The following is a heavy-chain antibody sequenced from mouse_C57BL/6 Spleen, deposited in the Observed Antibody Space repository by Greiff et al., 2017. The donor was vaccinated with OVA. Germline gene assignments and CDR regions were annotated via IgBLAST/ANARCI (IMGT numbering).Heavy chain of an antibody. CDR2: IYPGSGNT. CDR3: AREEEGNYLAWFAY. D-gene: IGHD2-1*01. CDR1: GYSFTSYY. J-gene: IGHJ3*01. Sequence: QVQLKESGPELVKPGASVKISCKASGYSFTSYYIHWVKQRPGQGLEWIGWIYPGSGNTKYNEKFKGKATLTADTSSSTAYMQLSSLTSEDSAVYYCAREEEGNYLAWFAYWGQGTLVTVSA. V-gene: IGHV1-66*01.